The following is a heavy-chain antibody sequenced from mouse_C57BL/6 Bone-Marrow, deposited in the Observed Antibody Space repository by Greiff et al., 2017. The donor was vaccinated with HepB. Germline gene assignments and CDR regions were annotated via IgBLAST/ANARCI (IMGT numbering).Heavy chain of an antibody. D-gene: IGHD2-3*01. CDR2: IYPGSGST. CDR3: ARGWLLPYYAMDY. CDR1: GYTFTSYW. Sequence: QVQLQQPGAELVKPGASVKMSCKASGYTFTSYWITWVKQRPGQGLEWIGDIYPGSGSTNYNEKFKSKATLTVDKSSSTAYMQLSSLTSEDSAVYYCARGWLLPYYAMDYWGQGTSVTVSS. V-gene: IGHV1-55*01. J-gene: IGHJ4*01.